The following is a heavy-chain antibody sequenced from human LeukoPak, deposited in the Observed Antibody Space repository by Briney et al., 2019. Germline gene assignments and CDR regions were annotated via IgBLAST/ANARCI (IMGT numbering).Heavy chain of an antibody. J-gene: IGHJ3*02. D-gene: IGHD2-21*02. CDR2: IRGSGGST. CDR3: AKDAGNCGGDCYTYDAFDI. V-gene: IGHV3-23*01. CDR1: GFTFSSYG. Sequence: GGSLRLSCAASGFTFSSYGMSWVRQAPGKGLEWVSAIRGSGGSTYYADSVKGRFTISRDNSKNTLYLQMNSLRAEDTAVYYCAKDAGNCGGDCYTYDAFDIWGQGTMVTVSS.